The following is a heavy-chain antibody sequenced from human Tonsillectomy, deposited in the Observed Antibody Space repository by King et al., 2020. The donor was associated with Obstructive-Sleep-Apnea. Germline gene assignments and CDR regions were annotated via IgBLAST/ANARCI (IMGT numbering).Heavy chain of an antibody. D-gene: IGHD5-18*01. CDR3: ARHTYSYGFYYYGMDV. CDR2: IYPGDSDT. CDR1: GYSFTSYW. V-gene: IGHV5-51*01. Sequence: VQLVESGAEVKKPGESLKISCKGSGYSFTSYWIGWVRQMPGKGLEWMGIIYPGDSDTRYSPSFQGQVTISADKSISTAYLQWSSLKASDTATYYCARHTYSYGFYYYGMDVWGQGTTVTVSS. J-gene: IGHJ6*02.